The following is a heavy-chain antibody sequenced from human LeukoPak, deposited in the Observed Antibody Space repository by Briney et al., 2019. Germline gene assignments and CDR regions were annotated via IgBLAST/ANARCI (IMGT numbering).Heavy chain of an antibody. V-gene: IGHV1-2*02. CDR1: GYTFTGYY. Sequence: ASVKVSCKASGYTFTGYYMHWARQAPGQGLEWMGWINPNSGGTNYAQKFQGRVTMTRDTSISTAYMELSRLRSDDTAVYYCARGGSSSALVFDYWGQGTLVTVSS. CDR3: ARGGSSSALVFDY. J-gene: IGHJ4*02. CDR2: INPNSGGT. D-gene: IGHD6-13*01.